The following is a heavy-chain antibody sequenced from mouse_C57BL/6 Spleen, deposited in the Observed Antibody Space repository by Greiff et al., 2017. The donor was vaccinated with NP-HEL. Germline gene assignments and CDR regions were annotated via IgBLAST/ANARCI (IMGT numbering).Heavy chain of an antibody. V-gene: IGHV1-81*01. Sequence: VQLQQSGAELARPGASVKLSCKASGYTFTSYGISWVKQRTGQGLEWIGEIYPRSGNTYYNEKFKGKATLTADKSSSTAYMELRSLTSEDSAVYFCASNYYGSTPYAMDYWGQRTSVTVSS. CDR3: ASNYYGSTPYAMDY. J-gene: IGHJ4*01. CDR2: IYPRSGNT. CDR1: GYTFTSYG. D-gene: IGHD1-1*01.